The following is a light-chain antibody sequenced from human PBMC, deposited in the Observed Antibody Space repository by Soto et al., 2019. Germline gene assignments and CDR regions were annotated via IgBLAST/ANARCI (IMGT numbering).Light chain of an antibody. Sequence: IQLTQSPSSLSASVGDRVTITCRASQGVRSYLAWFQQRPGKAPKLLIFGASTLRNGVPARFSGGGFGTEFTLTITSLQPEDFATYYCHQVYTYPRTFGQGTKVDIK. CDR1: QGVRSY. CDR2: GAS. J-gene: IGKJ1*01. CDR3: HQVYTYPRT. V-gene: IGKV1-9*01.